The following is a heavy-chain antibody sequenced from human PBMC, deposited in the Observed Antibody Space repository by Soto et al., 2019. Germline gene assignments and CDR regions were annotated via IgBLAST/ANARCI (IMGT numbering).Heavy chain of an antibody. CDR3: AIEEKQLSRYGGDFDY. V-gene: IGHV4-61*01. CDR2: IYYIGTT. D-gene: IGHD3-16*01. J-gene: IGHJ4*02. Sequence: QVQLQESGPGLVKPSETLSLTCSVSDGSVNTGNYYWSWIRQPPGKGLEWIGHIYYIGTTNYNPSLKSRVTISVDTSKNQFSLQVTSGTAADTAVYFCAIEEKQLSRYGGDFDYWGQGILVTVSS. CDR1: DGSVNTGNYY.